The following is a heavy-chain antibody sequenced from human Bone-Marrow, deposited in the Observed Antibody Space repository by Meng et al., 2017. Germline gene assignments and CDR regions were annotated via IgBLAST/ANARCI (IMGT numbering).Heavy chain of an antibody. CDR3: ASETTVTTVDGAFDI. J-gene: IGHJ3*02. D-gene: IGHD4-17*01. CDR1: GFTVSSNY. V-gene: IGHV3-53*04. CDR2: IYSGGST. Sequence: GGSLRLSCAASGFTVSSNYMSWVRQAPGKGLEWVSVIYSGGSTYYADSVKGRFTISRHNSKNTLYLQMNSLRAEDTAVYYCASETTVTTVDGAFDIWGQGTMVTVSS.